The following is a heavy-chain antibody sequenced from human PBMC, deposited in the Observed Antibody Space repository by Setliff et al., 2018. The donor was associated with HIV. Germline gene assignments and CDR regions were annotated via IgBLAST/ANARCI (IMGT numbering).Heavy chain of an antibody. CDR3: ARMGGDLTHFAY. CDR1: GFSVSTNGVS. V-gene: IGHV2-70*19. D-gene: IGHD3-16*01. CDR2: IDWDGET. Sequence: ESGPTLVNPTQPVTLTCSFSGFSVSTNGVSVSWVRRPPGRALDWLARIDWDGETHYTTSLKTRLTISKDTTNNRVVLTMTNMDPVDTATYFCARMGGDLTHFAYWGPGTLVTVSS. J-gene: IGHJ4*02.